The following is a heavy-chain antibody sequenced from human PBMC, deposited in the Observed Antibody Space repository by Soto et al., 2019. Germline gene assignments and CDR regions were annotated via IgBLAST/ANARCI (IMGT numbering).Heavy chain of an antibody. CDR3: ARLDYSNYEKLDAFDI. Sequence: QVQLVESGGGLVKPGGSVRLSCADSGFTFSDYYMSWIRQAPGKGLEWVSYISSSGSTIYYADSVKGRFTISRDNAKNSLYLQMNSLRAEDTAVYYCARLDYSNYEKLDAFDIWGQGTMVTVSS. V-gene: IGHV3-11*01. CDR1: GFTFSDYY. CDR2: ISSSGSTI. J-gene: IGHJ3*02. D-gene: IGHD4-4*01.